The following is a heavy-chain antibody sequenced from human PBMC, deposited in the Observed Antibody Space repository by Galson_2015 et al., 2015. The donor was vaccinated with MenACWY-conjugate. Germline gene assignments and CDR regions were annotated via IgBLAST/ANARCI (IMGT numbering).Heavy chain of an antibody. CDR3: ARVLNPQQLAPLGGDWYFDL. CDR2: ISAYNGNT. Sequence: QSGAEVKKPGASVQVSCKASGYTFTSYGISWVRQAPGQGLEWMGWISAYNGNTNYAQKLQGRVTMTTDTSTSTAYMELRSLRSDDTAVYYCARVLNPQQLAPLGGDWYFDLWGRGTLVTVSS. D-gene: IGHD6-13*01. CDR1: GYTFTSYG. J-gene: IGHJ2*01. V-gene: IGHV1-18*01.